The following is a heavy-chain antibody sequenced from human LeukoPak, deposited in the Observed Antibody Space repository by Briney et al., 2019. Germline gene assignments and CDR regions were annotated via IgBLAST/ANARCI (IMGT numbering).Heavy chain of an antibody. Sequence: PSETLSLTCTVSGYSISSGHYWGWIRQPPGKGLEWIGSIYHSGSTYYNPSLKSRVTISVDTSKNQFSLKLSSVTAADTAVYYCAREVPASSPPDYWGQGTLVTVSS. V-gene: IGHV4-38-2*02. CDR1: GYSISSGHY. CDR3: AREVPASSPPDY. CDR2: IYHSGST. D-gene: IGHD2-2*01. J-gene: IGHJ4*02.